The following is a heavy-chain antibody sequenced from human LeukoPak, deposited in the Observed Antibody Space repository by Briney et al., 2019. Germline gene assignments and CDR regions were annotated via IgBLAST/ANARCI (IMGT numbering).Heavy chain of an antibody. CDR3: ARENNDYGGKKAFDY. D-gene: IGHD4-23*01. CDR1: GGSFSGYY. CDR2: INHSGST. Sequence: SETLSLTCAVYGGSFSGYYWSWIRQPPGKGLGWIGEINHSGSTNYNPSLKSRVTISVDTSKNQFSLKLSSVTAADTAVYYCARENNDYGGKKAFDYWGQGTLVTVSS. V-gene: IGHV4-34*01. J-gene: IGHJ4*02.